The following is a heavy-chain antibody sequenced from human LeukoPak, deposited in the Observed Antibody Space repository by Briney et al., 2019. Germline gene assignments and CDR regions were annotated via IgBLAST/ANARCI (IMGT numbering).Heavy chain of an antibody. V-gene: IGHV3-48*03. CDR2: ISSSGSTI. Sequence: QPGGSLRLSCAASGFTFSSYEMNWVRQAPGKGLEWVSYISSSGSTIYYADSVKGRFTISRDNAKNSLYLQMNSLRAEDTAVYYCATHDMVRGVIIEGPFDYWGQGTLVTVSS. CDR3: ATHDMVRGVIIEGPFDY. D-gene: IGHD3-10*01. J-gene: IGHJ4*02. CDR1: GFTFSSYE.